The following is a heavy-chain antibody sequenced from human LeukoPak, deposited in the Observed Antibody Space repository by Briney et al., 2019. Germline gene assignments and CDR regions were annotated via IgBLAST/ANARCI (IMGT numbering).Heavy chain of an antibody. V-gene: IGHV4-61*02. D-gene: IGHD3-16*01. CDR3: ARGSGLWRGDAFDI. Sequence: SQTLSLTCTVSGGSISSGSYYWSWIRQPAGKGLEWIGRIYTSGSTNYNPSLKSRVTISVDTSKNQFSLKLSSATAADTAVYYCARGSGLWRGDAFDIWGQGTMVTVSS. J-gene: IGHJ3*02. CDR2: IYTSGST. CDR1: GGSISSGSYY.